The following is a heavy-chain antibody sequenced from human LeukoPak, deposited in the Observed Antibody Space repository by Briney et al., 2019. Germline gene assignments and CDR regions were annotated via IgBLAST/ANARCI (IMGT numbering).Heavy chain of an antibody. V-gene: IGHV4-34*01. CDR2: INHSGST. J-gene: IGHJ5*02. Sequence: SETLSLTCAVYGGSFSGYYWSWLRQPPGKGLEWIGEINHSGSTNYNPSLKSRVTISVDTSKNQFSLKLSSVTAADTAVYYCARRRVTMVRGDNWFDPWGQGTLVTVSS. CDR3: ARRRVTMVRGDNWFDP. CDR1: GGSFSGYY. D-gene: IGHD3-10*01.